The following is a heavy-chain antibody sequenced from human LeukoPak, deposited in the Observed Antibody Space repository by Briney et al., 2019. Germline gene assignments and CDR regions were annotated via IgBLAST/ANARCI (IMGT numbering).Heavy chain of an antibody. Sequence: GGSLRLSCAASGFTFSSYSMNWDRQAPGKGLEWVSYISSSSSTIYYADSVKGRFTISRDNAKNSLYLQMNSLRADDTAVYYCARESITGDRDFDYWGQGTLITVSS. D-gene: IGHD7-27*01. CDR2: ISSSSSTI. CDR1: GFTFSSYS. J-gene: IGHJ4*02. CDR3: ARESITGDRDFDY. V-gene: IGHV3-48*01.